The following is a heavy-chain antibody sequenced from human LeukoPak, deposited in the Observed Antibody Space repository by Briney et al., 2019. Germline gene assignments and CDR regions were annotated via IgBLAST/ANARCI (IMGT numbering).Heavy chain of an antibody. CDR1: GFTFSNAW. CDR2: IKRKTDGGTT. D-gene: IGHD1-14*01. J-gene: IGHJ4*02. Sequence: NPGGSLRLSCAASGFTFSNAWMSWVRQAPGKGLEWVGRIKRKTDGGTTDYAAPVKGRFTISRDDSKNTLYLQMNSLKTEDTAVYYCTTDLSPKEVYWGQGTLVTVSS. CDR3: TTDLSPKEVY. V-gene: IGHV3-15*01.